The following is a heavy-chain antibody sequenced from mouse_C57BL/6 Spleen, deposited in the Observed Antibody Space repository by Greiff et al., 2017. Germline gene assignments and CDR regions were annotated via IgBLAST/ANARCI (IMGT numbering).Heavy chain of an antibody. D-gene: IGHD2-4*01. CDR2: IYPGDGDT. J-gene: IGHJ4*01. CDR1: GYAFSSYW. V-gene: IGHV1-80*01. CDR3: ARGIYYDSMDY. Sequence: LQESGAELVKPGASVKISCKASGYAFSSYWMNWVKQRPGKGLEWIGQIYPGDGDTNYNGKFKGKATLTADKSSSTAYMQLSSLTSEDSAVYFCARGIYYDSMDYWGQGTSVTVSS.